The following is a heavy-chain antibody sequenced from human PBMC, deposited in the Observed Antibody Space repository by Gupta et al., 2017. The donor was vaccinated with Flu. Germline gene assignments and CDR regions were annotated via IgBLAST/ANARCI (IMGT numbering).Heavy chain of an antibody. CDR2: INPKNGGT. V-gene: IGHV1-2*02. CDR1: GYKFSDYE. J-gene: IGHJ5*02. Sequence: QVVQSGAEVKMPGASVRACCKASGYKFSDYEVHWVRQAPGQGLEWLGWINPKNGGTNYARKFQGRVTMTRDTSISTAYMELSSLTSDDTAVYYCTGDKGTRVTDFGVVITNWFDPWGQGTLVTVSS. D-gene: IGHD3-3*01. CDR3: TGDKGTRVTDFGVVITNWFDP.